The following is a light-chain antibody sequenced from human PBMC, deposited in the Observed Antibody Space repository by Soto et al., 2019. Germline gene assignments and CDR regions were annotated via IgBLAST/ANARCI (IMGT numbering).Light chain of an antibody. CDR3: SSYTSSSTRV. V-gene: IGLV2-14*01. J-gene: IGLJ1*01. Sequence: ALTQPASVSGSPGQSIAISCTGTSSDVGGYNFVSWYQQHPGKAPKLMIYDVSNRPSGVSNRFSGSKSGNTASLTISGLQAEDEADYYCSSYTSSSTRVFGTGTKVTVL. CDR2: DVS. CDR1: SSDVGGYNF.